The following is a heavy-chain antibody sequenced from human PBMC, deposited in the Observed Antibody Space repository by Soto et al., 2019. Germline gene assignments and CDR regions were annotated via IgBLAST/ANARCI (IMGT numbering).Heavy chain of an antibody. J-gene: IGHJ6*02. CDR2: ISAYNGNT. D-gene: IGHD2-2*01. V-gene: IGHV1-18*04. Sequence: ASVKVSCKASGYTFTSYGISWVRQAPGQGLEWMGWISAYNGNTNYAQKLQGRVTMTTDTSTSTAYMELRSLRSDDTAVYYCARYCSSTSCQYYYGMDVWGQGTTVTDSS. CDR3: ARYCSSTSCQYYYGMDV. CDR1: GYTFTSYG.